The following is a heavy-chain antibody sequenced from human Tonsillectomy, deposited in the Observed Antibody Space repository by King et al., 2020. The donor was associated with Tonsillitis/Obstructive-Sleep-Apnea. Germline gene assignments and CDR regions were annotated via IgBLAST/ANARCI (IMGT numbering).Heavy chain of an antibody. CDR3: ASRYYHFCSGIYYYYMDV. Sequence: VQLQQWGAGLLKPSETLSLTCAVYGGSFSGYYWSWIRQPPGKGLEWIGEIHHSGSTNYNPSLKSLVTISVDTSKNQFSLKLNSVTAADTAVYYCASRYYHFCSGIYYYYMDVWGKGTTVTVSS. D-gene: IGHD3-3*01. CDR2: IHHSGST. CDR1: GGSFSGYY. V-gene: IGHV4-34*01. J-gene: IGHJ6*03.